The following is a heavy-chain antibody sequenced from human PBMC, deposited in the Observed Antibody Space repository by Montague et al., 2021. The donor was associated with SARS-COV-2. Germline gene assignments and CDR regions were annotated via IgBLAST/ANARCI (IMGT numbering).Heavy chain of an antibody. V-gene: IGHV3-21*01. CDR3: ASSRAAGTVYYYYGMDV. D-gene: IGHD6-13*01. Sequence: SRRLSCAASGFTFSSYSMNWVRQAPGKGLEWVSSISRSRSYIYYADSVKGRFTISRDNAKNSLYLQMNSLRAEDTAVYYCASSRAAGTVYYYYGMDVWGQGTTVTVSS. J-gene: IGHJ6*02. CDR1: GFTFSSYS. CDR2: ISRSRSYI.